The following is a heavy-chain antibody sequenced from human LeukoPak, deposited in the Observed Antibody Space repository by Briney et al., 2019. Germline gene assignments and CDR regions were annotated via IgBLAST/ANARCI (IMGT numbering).Heavy chain of an antibody. CDR1: GFTGITND. V-gene: IGHV3-53*01. CDR3: ARGVEPLAANTLAY. J-gene: IGHJ4*02. D-gene: IGHD1-14*01. Sequence: SGGSLRLSCAASGFTGITNDMTWVRQAPGKGLEWVSVLYSDGNTKYADSVQGRFTISRDNSKNTLYLEMNSPSPDDTAVYYCARGVEPLAANTLAYWGQGTLVTVSS. CDR2: LYSDGNT.